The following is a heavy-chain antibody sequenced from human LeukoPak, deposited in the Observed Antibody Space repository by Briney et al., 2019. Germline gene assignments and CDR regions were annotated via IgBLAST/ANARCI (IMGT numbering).Heavy chain of an antibody. CDR2: IYHSGST. J-gene: IGHJ1*01. CDR3: ARQGRPEYFQH. CDR1: GYSISSGYY. Sequence: PSETLSLTCTVSGYSISSGYYWGWIRQPPGKGLEWIGSIYHSGSTYYNPSLKGRVTISVDTSKNQFSLKLSSVTAADTAVYYCARQGRPEYFQHWGQGTLVTVSS. V-gene: IGHV4-38-2*02.